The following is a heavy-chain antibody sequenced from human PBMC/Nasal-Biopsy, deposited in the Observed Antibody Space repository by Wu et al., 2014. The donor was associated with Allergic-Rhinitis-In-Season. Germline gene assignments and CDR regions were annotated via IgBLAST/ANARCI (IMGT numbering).Heavy chain of an antibody. J-gene: IGHJ4*02. V-gene: IGHV4-59*01. Sequence: TLSLTCTVSGGSISNFYWSWIRQPPGKGLEYIGYIFHTAITNYNPSLESRVTISLDTPNNQFSLKMTSVTAADTAVYYCARISAGRGLFDLWGQGTLVTVSS. CDR2: IFHTAIT. CDR1: GGSISNFY. CDR3: ARISAGRGLFDL.